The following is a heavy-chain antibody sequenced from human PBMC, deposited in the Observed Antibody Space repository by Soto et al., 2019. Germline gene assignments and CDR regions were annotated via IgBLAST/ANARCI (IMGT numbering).Heavy chain of an antibody. D-gene: IGHD1-26*01. CDR2: INHGGST. CDR1: GGSFSGYY. J-gene: IGHJ6*02. CDR3: ARDNTVGATLGINYYFYYGMDV. V-gene: IGHV4-34*01. Sequence: SETLSLTCAVYGGSFSGYYWSWIRQPPGKGLEWIGEINHGGSTNYEPSLKSRVTISVDTSKNQFSLKLSSVTAADTAVYYCARDNTVGATLGINYYFYYGMDVWGQGTTVTVSS.